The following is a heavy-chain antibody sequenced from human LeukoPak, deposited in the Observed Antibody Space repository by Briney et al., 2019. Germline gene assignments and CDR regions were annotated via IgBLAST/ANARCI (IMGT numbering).Heavy chain of an antibody. CDR1: GFTFSSYG. CDR2: IWYDGSNK. D-gene: IGHD6-13*01. Sequence: QPGGSLRLSCAASGFTFSSYGVDWVRQAPGKGLEWVAVIWYDGSNKYYADSVKGRFTISRDNSKNTLYLQMNSMRAEDTAVYYCARGKGIAAAGYGMDVWGQGTTVTVSS. CDR3: ARGKGIAAAGYGMDV. J-gene: IGHJ6*02. V-gene: IGHV3-33*01.